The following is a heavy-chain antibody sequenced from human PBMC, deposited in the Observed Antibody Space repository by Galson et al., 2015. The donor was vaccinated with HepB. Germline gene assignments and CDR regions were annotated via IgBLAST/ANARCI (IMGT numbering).Heavy chain of an antibody. J-gene: IGHJ6*02. CDR3: ARDPGSSSWYYGMDV. Sequence: SLRLSCAASGFTFSSYSMNWVRQAPGKGLEWVSSISSSSSYIYYADSVKGRFTISRDNAKNSLYLQMNSLRAEGTAVYYCARDPGSSSWYYGMDVWGQGTTVTVSS. CDR1: GFTFSSYS. CDR2: ISSSSSYI. V-gene: IGHV3-21*01. D-gene: IGHD6-13*01.